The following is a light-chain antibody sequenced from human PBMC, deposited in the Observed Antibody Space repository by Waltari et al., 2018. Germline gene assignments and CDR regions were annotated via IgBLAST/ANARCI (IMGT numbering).Light chain of an antibody. CDR3: CSYAGVTTFYV. CDR2: EVN. CDR1: SNHVGSYHL. V-gene: IGLV2-23*02. Sequence: QSALTQPASVSGSPGQSITISCTGTSNHVGSYHLVSWYQQRPGKAPKFIIYEVNRRPSGLSSRFSGSKSGNTASLTISGLQAEDEADYFCCSYAGVTTFYVFGTGTRVTVL. J-gene: IGLJ1*01.